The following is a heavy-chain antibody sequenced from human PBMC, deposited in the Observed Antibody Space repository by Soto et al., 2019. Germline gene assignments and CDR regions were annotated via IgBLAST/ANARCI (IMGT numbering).Heavy chain of an antibody. Sequence: EVQLVESGGGLVKPGGSLRLSCAASGFTFSSYSMNWVRQAPGKGLEWVSSISSSSSYIYYADSVKGRFTISRDNAKNSLFLQMNSLRAEDTAVYYCARDRRIVVVPAASNWFDPWGQGTLVTVSS. V-gene: IGHV3-21*01. CDR1: GFTFSSYS. CDR2: ISSSSSYI. CDR3: ARDRRIVVVPAASNWFDP. D-gene: IGHD2-2*01. J-gene: IGHJ5*02.